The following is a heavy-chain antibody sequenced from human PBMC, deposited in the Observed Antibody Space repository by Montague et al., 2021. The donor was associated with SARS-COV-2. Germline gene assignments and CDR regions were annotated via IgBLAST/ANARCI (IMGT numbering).Heavy chain of an antibody. CDR3: ARGWFSPMIVVVIRGPFDY. D-gene: IGHD3-22*01. V-gene: IGHV4-39*07. CDR2: TYYSGST. J-gene: IGHJ4*02. CDR1: GGSISSSSYY. Sequence: SETLSLTCTVSGGSISSSSYYWGWIRQPPGKGLEWIGSTYYSGSTYYNPSLKSRVTISVDTSKNQFSLKLSSVTAADTAVYYRARGWFSPMIVVVIRGPFDYWGQGTLVTVSS.